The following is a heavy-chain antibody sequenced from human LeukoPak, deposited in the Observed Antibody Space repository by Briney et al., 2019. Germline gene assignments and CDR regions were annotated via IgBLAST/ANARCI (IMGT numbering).Heavy chain of an antibody. CDR2: ISSSGSTI. V-gene: IGHV3-48*03. D-gene: IGHD1-20*01. Sequence: GGSLRLPCAASGFTFSSYEMNWVRQAPGKGLEWVSYISSSGSTIYYADSVKGRFTISRDNAKNSLYLQMNSLRAEDTAVYYCARLSNWNLYYYYYYGMDVWGQGTTVTVSS. CDR1: GFTFSSYE. J-gene: IGHJ6*02. CDR3: ARLSNWNLYYYYYYGMDV.